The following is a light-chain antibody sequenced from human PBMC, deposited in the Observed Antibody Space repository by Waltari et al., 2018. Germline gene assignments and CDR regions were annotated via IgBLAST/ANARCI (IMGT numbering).Light chain of an antibody. CDR1: QSVSSN. V-gene: IGKV3-20*01. CDR3: QQYGSSPHT. CDR2: GAS. J-gene: IGKJ2*01. Sequence: EIVMTQSPATLSVSPGERATLSCRASQSVSSNLAWYQQKPGQAPRLLIYGASSWATGIPDRFTGSGSGTDFTLTISSLEPEDFAVYYCQQYGSSPHTFGQGTKLE.